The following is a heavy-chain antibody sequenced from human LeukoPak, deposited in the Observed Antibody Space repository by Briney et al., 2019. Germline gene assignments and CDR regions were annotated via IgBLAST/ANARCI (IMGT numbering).Heavy chain of an antibody. D-gene: IGHD6-6*01. J-gene: IGHJ4*02. V-gene: IGHV3-23*01. CDR3: AKGQEQLVRIGCDY. Sequence: PGGSLGLSCAASGFTFSSYAMSWVRQAPGKGLEWVSAISGSGGSTYYADSVKGRFTISRDNSKNTLYLQMNSLRAEDTAVYYCAKGQEQLVRIGCDYWGQGTLVTVSS. CDR2: ISGSGGST. CDR1: GFTFSSYA.